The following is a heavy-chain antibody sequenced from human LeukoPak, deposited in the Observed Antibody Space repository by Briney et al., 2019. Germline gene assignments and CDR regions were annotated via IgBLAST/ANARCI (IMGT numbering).Heavy chain of an antibody. V-gene: IGHV3-21*01. CDR2: ISSSSSYI. CDR3: ARDDDSATVQSGYGMDV. CDR1: GFTFSSYS. D-gene: IGHD4-11*01. J-gene: IGHJ6*02. Sequence: GGSLRLSCAASGFTFSSYSMNWVRQAPGKGLEWVSSISSSSSYIYYADSVKGRFTISRDNAKNSLYLQMNSLRAEDTAVYYCARDDDSATVQSGYGMDVWGQGTTVTVSS.